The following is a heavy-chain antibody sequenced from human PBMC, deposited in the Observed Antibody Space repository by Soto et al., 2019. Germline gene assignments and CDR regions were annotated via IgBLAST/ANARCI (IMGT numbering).Heavy chain of an antibody. J-gene: IGHJ4*02. CDR1: GGSISSTSYY. V-gene: IGHV4-39*01. CDR2: IYYSGST. CDR3: ARRSQQWYDY. Sequence: SETLSLTCTVSGGSISSTSYYWGWIRQPPGKGLEWIGSIYYSGSTYYNPSLKSRVTISVDTSKNQFSLKLSSVTAADTAVYYCARRSQQWYDYWGQGTLVTVSS. D-gene: IGHD6-19*01.